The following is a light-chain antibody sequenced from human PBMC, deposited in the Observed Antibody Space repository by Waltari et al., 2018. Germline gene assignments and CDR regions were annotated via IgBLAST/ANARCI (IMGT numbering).Light chain of an antibody. CDR3: GSYSSSRTLWV. CDR1: SSDAGTYAY. CDR2: DVT. J-gene: IGLJ3*02. Sequence: QSALTQPASVSGSPGQSITISCTGPSSDAGTYAYVPWYQQHPGNAPKLVIYDVTNRPSGVSSRFSGSKSGDTASLTISGLQAEDEADYYCGSYSSSRTLWVFGGGTKLTVL. V-gene: IGLV2-14*03.